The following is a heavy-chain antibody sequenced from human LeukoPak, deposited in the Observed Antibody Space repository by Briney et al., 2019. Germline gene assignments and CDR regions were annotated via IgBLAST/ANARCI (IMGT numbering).Heavy chain of an antibody. CDR2: INHSGST. D-gene: IGHD2-15*01. J-gene: IGHJ3*02. CDR1: GGSFSGYY. V-gene: IGHV4-34*01. Sequence: PSETLSPTCAVYGGSFSGYYWSWIRQPPGKGLEWIGEINHSGSTNYNPSLKRRVTISVHTSKNQFSLKLSPVAAADTAVYYCARVSYSDAFDIWGQGTMVTVSS. CDR3: ARVSYSDAFDI.